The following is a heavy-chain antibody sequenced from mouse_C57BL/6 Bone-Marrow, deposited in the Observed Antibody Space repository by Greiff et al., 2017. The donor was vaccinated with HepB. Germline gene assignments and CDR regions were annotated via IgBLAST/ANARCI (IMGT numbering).Heavy chain of an antibody. V-gene: IGHV1-55*01. J-gene: IGHJ3*01. CDR2: IYPGSGST. D-gene: IGHD2-2*01. CDR3: ARGWLRRSPWFAY. Sequence: VQLQQPGAELVKPGASVKMSCKASGYTFTSYWITWVKQRPGQGLEWIGDIYPGSGSTNYNEKFKSKATLTVDTSSSTAYMQLSSLTSEDSAVYYCARGWLRRSPWFAYWGQGTLVTVSA. CDR1: GYTFTSYW.